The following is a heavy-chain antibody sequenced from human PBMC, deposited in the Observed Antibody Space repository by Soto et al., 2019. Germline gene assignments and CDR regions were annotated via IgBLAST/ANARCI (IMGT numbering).Heavy chain of an antibody. V-gene: IGHV1-3*05. D-gene: IGHD2-21*02. CDR3: ARSFVVVTDFDY. CDR1: GYTFTSYA. J-gene: IGHJ4*02. CDR2: INAGNGNT. Sequence: QVQLVQSGAEEKNPGASVKVSCKASGYTFTSYAMHWVRQAPGQRLEWMGWINAGNGNTKYSQKFQGRVTITRDTSANTAYMELSSLRSEDTAVYYCARSFVVVTDFDYWGQGTLVTVSS.